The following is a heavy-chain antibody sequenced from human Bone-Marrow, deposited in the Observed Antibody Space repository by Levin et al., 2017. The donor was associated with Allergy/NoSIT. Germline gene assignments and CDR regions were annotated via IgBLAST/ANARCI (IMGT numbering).Heavy chain of an antibody. J-gene: IGHJ4*02. V-gene: IGHV4-31*03. CDR2: IHYSGTI. CDR1: GGSISSGYYH. CDR3: ARDSVTSPRVFDN. Sequence: SETLSLTCTVSGGSISSGYYHWTWIRQHPGKDLEWIGHIHYSGTIYYNPSLKSRVTISVDTSKSQFSLNLSSVTAADMAVYYCARDSVTSPRVFDNWGQGTLVTVSS. D-gene: IGHD4-17*01.